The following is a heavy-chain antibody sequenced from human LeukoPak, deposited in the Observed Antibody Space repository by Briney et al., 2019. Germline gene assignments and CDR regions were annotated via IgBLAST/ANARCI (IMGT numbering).Heavy chain of an antibody. Sequence: ASVKVSCKASGYTFTSYGISWVRQAPGQGLEWIGWISAYNGNTNYAQNFQGRVTMTRDTSTITVYMELSSLRSDDTAVYYCAREAIFGVVREYYFDYWGQGTLVTVS. CDR3: AREAIFGVVREYYFDY. J-gene: IGHJ4*02. D-gene: IGHD3-3*01. CDR1: GYTFTSYG. V-gene: IGHV1-18*01. CDR2: ISAYNGNT.